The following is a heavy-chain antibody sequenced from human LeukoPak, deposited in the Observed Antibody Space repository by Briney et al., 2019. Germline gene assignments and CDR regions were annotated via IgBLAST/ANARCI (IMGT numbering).Heavy chain of an antibody. CDR2: ISWNSGSI. J-gene: IGHJ4*02. CDR3: AKGRSGSSLTGFDY. CDR1: GATFDDYA. D-gene: IGHD1-26*01. V-gene: IGHV3-9*01. Sequence: GRSLRLSCAASGATFDDYAMHWVRKAPGKGLEWVSGISWNSGSIGYADSVKGRFTISRDNAKNSLYLQMNSLRAEDTALYYCAKGRSGSSLTGFDYWGQGTLVTVSS.